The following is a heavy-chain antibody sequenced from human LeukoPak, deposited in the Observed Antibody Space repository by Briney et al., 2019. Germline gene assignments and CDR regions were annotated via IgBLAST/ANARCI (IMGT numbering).Heavy chain of an antibody. J-gene: IGHJ4*02. CDR2: ISGGTT. V-gene: IGHV3-49*03. D-gene: IGHD6-19*01. CDR1: GYTFGDYL. Sequence: GGSLRLSCTASGYTFGDYLMSWFRQARGKGLEWIGFISGGTTEYAASVKVRFTISRDDSTSIAYLQMNSLTTEDTAVYYCSRGSGWLSVYWGQGTLVTVSS. CDR3: SRGSGWLSVY.